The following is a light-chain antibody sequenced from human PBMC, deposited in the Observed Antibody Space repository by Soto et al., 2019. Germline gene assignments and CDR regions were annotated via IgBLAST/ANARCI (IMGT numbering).Light chain of an antibody. CDR1: QSISNW. J-gene: IGKJ1*01. CDR3: QQYNTYSRT. Sequence: DIQMTQSPSTLSASIGDRVTITCRASQSISNWLAWYQQKPGKAPKLLIYEASNLQRGVPSRFSGSGSGTEFTLTISSLQPDDFATFYCQQYNTYSRTFGQGTKVEI. V-gene: IGKV1-5*03. CDR2: EAS.